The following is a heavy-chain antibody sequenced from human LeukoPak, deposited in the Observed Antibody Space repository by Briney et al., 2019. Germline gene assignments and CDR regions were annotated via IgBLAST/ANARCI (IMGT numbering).Heavy chain of an antibody. CDR3: ARHTAYDILTGYLLRNAYYYMDV. CDR2: INHSGST. V-gene: IGHV4-34*01. Sequence: SETLSLTCAAYGGSFSGYYWSWIRQPPGKGLEWIGEINHSGSTNYNPSLKSRVTISVDTSKNQFSLKLSSVTAADTAVYFCARHTAYDILTGYLLRNAYYYMDVWGKGTTVTISS. CDR1: GGSFSGYY. J-gene: IGHJ6*03. D-gene: IGHD3-9*01.